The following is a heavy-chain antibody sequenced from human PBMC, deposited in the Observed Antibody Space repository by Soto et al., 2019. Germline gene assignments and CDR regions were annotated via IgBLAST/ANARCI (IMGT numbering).Heavy chain of an antibody. CDR1: GGSISSSSYY. CDR2: IYYSGST. J-gene: IGHJ5*02. D-gene: IGHD3-3*01. CDR3: ARDGNYDFWNTHWFDP. Sequence: SETLSLTCTVSGGSISSSSYYWGWIRQPPGKGLEWIGSIYYSGSTYYNPSLKGRFTISRDNSKNTLYLQMNSLRAEDTAVYYCARDGNYDFWNTHWFDPWGQGTLVTVSS. V-gene: IGHV4-39*01.